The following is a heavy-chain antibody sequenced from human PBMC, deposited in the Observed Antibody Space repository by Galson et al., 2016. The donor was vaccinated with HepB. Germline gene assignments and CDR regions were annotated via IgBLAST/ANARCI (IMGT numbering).Heavy chain of an antibody. D-gene: IGHD1-26*01. J-gene: IGHJ3*01. CDR2: TYWDDDK. V-gene: IGHV2-5*02. Sequence: PALVKPTQTLTLTCTLSGLSVSSSRWGVGWIRQPPGKALECLALTYWDDDKRYNPSLKSRLTVTKDTSKNHVVLTMTNMDPVDTATYCCALRSFLVGVGPMGAVDVWGQGMMVTVAS. CDR3: ALRSFLVGVGPMGAVDV. CDR1: GLSVSSSRWG.